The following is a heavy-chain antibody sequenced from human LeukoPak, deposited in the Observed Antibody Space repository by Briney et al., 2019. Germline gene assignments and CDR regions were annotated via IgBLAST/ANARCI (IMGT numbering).Heavy chain of an antibody. CDR1: GGSISSYY. CDR2: IYYSGST. Sequence: KPSETLSLTCTVSGGSISSYYWSWIRQPPGKGLEGIGYIYYSGSTNYNPSLKSRVTISVDTSKNQFSLKLSSVTAADTAVYYCARDPAGIAGNNWFDPWGQGTLVTVSS. J-gene: IGHJ5*02. D-gene: IGHD6-13*01. V-gene: IGHV4-59*01. CDR3: ARDPAGIAGNNWFDP.